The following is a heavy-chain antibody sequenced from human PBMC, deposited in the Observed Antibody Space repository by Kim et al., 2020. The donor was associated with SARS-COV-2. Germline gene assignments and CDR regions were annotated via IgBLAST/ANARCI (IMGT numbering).Heavy chain of an antibody. CDR1: GGSFSGYY. D-gene: IGHD3-9*01. J-gene: IGHJ3*02. CDR3: ARAVNYDILTGYPGDAFDI. V-gene: IGHV4-34*01. Sequence: SETLSLTCAVYGGSFSGYYWSWIRQPPGKGLEWIGEINHSGSTNYNPSLKSRVTISVDTSKNQFSLKLSSVTAADTAVYYCARAVNYDILTGYPGDAFDIWGQGTMVTVSS. CDR2: INHSGST.